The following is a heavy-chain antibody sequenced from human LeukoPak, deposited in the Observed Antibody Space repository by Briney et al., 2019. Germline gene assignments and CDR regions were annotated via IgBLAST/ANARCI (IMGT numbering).Heavy chain of an antibody. CDR2: IKQDGSEK. J-gene: IGHJ4*02. Sequence: GGSLRLSCAASGLTFSSYWMSWVRQAPGKGLECVAHIKQDGSEKYYVDSVKGRFTISRDNAKNSLYLQMNSPRAEDTAVYYCARDFGASGSFDHWGQGTLVTVSS. CDR1: GLTFSSYW. D-gene: IGHD3-10*01. V-gene: IGHV3-7*01. CDR3: ARDFGASGSFDH.